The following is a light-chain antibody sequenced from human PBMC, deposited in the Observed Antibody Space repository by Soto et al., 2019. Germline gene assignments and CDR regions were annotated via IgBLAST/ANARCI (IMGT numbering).Light chain of an antibody. CDR3: CAYTARTTLSWV. CDR1: SSDIGGYHH. Sequence: QSVLTQPTSVSGSPGQSITISCTGVSSDIGGYHHVSGYQQHPGKFTRLIIYDVDNRPLGVSNRFSGSQSGNMASLTISGLQAEDEADYYCCAYTARTTLSWVFGGGTKLSVL. J-gene: IGLJ3*02. CDR2: DVD. V-gene: IGLV2-14*03.